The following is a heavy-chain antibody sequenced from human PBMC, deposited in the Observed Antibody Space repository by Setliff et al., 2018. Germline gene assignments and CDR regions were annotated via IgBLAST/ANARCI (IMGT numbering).Heavy chain of an antibody. J-gene: IGHJ6*03. CDR1: GGTFSDYG. CDR2: TIPIFGTT. CDR3: ARVRDCSGGICHRGFHHYMDV. D-gene: IGHD2-15*01. V-gene: IGHV1-69*13. Sequence: SVKVSCKASGGTFSDYGISWVRQAPGQGLEWMGGTIPIFGTTDYAQRFRGRVTITADESTTTAYLELSSLRSEDTAVYYCARVRDCSGGICHRGFHHYMDVWGKGTTVTVSS.